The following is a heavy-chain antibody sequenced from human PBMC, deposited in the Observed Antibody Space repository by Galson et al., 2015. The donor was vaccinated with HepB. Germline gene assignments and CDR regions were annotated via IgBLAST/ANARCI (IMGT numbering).Heavy chain of an antibody. CDR2: INPNSGGT. J-gene: IGHJ4*02. D-gene: IGHD2-15*01. CDR1: GYTFTGYY. Sequence: SVKVSCKASGYTFTGYYMHWVRQAPGQGLEWMGRINPNSGGTNYAQKFQGRVTMTRDTSISTAYMELSRLRSDDTVVYYCARGPRIYCSGGSCHGYFDYWGQGTLVTVSS. V-gene: IGHV1-2*05. CDR3: ARGPRIYCSGGSCHGYFDY.